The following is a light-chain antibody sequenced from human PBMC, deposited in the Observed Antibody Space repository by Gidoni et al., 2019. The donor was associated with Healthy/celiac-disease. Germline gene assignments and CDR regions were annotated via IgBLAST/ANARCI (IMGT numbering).Light chain of an antibody. Sequence: EIVLTQSPGTLSLSPGERATLSCRASQSVSSSYLAWYQQKPGQAPRLLIYGASSRATGIPDRFSGSGSGTDFTLTISRLEPEDFAVYYCQQYGSSPMYTFXQXTKLXIK. CDR2: GAS. CDR1: QSVSSSY. CDR3: QQYGSSPMYT. V-gene: IGKV3-20*01. J-gene: IGKJ2*01.